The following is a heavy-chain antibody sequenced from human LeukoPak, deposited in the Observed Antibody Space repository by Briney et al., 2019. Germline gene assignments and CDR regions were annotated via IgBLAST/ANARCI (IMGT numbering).Heavy chain of an antibody. CDR3: VKDRPCDPCMPMDA. V-gene: IGHV3-23*01. Sequence: PGGSLRLSCAVSGITLSNYGMSWVRQAPGKGLEWVAGISDSGGRTNYADSVKGRFSISRDNSRDTVSLQMNSLRAEDTAVYYCVKDRPCDPCMPMDAWGQGITVTVSS. D-gene: IGHD2-2*01. CDR1: GITLSNYG. J-gene: IGHJ6*02. CDR2: ISDSGGRT.